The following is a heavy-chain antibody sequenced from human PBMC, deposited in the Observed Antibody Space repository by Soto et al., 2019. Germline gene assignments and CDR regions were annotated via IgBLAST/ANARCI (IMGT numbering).Heavy chain of an antibody. D-gene: IGHD3-10*01. CDR1: GFTFDDYA. V-gene: IGHV3-9*01. Sequence: EVQLAESGGALVQPGRSLRLSCVASGFTFDDYAIHWVRQTPGKGLEWVSGLTWNGEVLGYADSVKGRFTISRDNAKNSLYLEMNSLRPEDTAVYYCAKDRRITMVRGVLRAFDSWGQGNLVTVSS. CDR3: AKDRRITMVRGVLRAFDS. CDR2: LTWNGEVL. J-gene: IGHJ4*01.